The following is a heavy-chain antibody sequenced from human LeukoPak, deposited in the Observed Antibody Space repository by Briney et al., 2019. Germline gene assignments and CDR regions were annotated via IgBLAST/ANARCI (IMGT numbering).Heavy chain of an antibody. CDR2: IHYSGST. CDR1: GGSITSSTYS. D-gene: IGHD4-23*01. Sequence: SETLSLTCSVSGGSITSSTYSWGWIRQPPGKGLEWFGSIHYSGSTYYNPSLKSRVTISVYRSDNQFSLKLSSVTAADTAVYYCARGIFSVLTPGARFDYWGQGTLVTVSS. CDR3: ARGIFSVLTPGARFDY. V-gene: IGHV4-39*01. J-gene: IGHJ4*02.